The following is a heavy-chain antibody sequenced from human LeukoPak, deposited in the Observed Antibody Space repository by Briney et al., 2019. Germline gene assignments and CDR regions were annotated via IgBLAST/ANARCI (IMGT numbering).Heavy chain of an antibody. D-gene: IGHD2-21*02. V-gene: IGHV4-4*07. Sequence: SETLSLTCTVSGGSISSYYWSWIRQPAGKGLEWIGRIYPGGSTNYNPPLKSRVTISVDTSKNQFSLKLSSVTAADTAVYYCARGCGGDCYHYYYYYGMDVWGQGTTVTVSS. CDR1: GGSISSYY. CDR2: IYPGGST. CDR3: ARGCGGDCYHYYYYYGMDV. J-gene: IGHJ6*02.